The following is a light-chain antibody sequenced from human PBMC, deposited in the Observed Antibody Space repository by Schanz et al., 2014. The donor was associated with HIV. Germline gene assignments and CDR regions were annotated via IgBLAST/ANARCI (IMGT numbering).Light chain of an antibody. J-gene: IGKJ4*01. CDR1: QSISTY. Sequence: EIVLTRSPVTLSLSPGERATLSCRASQSISTYLAWYQQRPGQSPRLLIYGASKRASGIPPRFSGSGYGTDFSIDNRRREPEGFALYYCQQGGSWTLTFGGGTPVEI. V-gene: IGKV3-11*01. CDR2: GAS. CDR3: QQGGSWTLT.